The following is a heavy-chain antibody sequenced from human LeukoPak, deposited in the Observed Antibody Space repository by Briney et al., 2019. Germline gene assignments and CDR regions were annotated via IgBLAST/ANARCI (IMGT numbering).Heavy chain of an antibody. J-gene: IGHJ4*02. Sequence: SQTLSLTCAISGDIVSSNSAAWNWIRQSPSRGLEWLGRTYYRSRWYNDYAVSVKSRINISPDTSRNQFSLQLDSVTPEDTAVYYCARLDANFADFWGQGTLVTVSS. CDR3: ARLDANFADF. CDR2: TYYRSRWYN. V-gene: IGHV6-1*01. CDR1: GDIVSSNSAA. D-gene: IGHD1-7*01.